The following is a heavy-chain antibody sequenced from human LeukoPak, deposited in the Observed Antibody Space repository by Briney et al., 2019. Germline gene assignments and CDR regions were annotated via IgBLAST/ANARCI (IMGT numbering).Heavy chain of an antibody. CDR3: ASPYYYGSGSRHAFDI. Sequence: ETLSLTCTVSGGSISSYYWSWIRQPPGKGLEWIGEIYHSGSTNYNPSLKSRVTISVDKSKNQFSLKLSSVTAADTAVYYCASPYYYGSGSRHAFDIWGQGTMVTVSS. D-gene: IGHD3-10*01. CDR2: IYHSGST. V-gene: IGHV4-59*12. J-gene: IGHJ3*02. CDR1: GGSISSYY.